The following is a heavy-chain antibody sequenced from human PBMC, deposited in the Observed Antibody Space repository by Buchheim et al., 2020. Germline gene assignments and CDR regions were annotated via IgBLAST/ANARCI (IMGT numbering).Heavy chain of an antibody. J-gene: IGHJ6*02. CDR1: GGSISNYY. CDR3: ARTIGLVNYVFYDALDV. Sequence: QVQLQESGPGLVKPSETLSLTCTVSGGSISNYYWSWIRQPAGKGLEWIGRIFPGGSTNNNPSLQSRVTMSSDTSKNQFSLKLSSVTAADTAVYFCARTIGLVNYVFYDALDVWGQGTT. D-gene: IGHD6-19*01. CDR2: IFPGGST. V-gene: IGHV4-4*07.